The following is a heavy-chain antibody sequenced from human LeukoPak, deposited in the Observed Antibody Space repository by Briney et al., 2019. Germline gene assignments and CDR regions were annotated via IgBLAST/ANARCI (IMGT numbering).Heavy chain of an antibody. CDR1: GFTFSSYD. V-gene: IGHV3-23*01. CDR2: ISRSGGTT. CDR3: AKRGGTESFYYYYYMDV. D-gene: IGHD2-15*01. Sequence: GGSLRLSCAASGFTFSSYDMTWVRQTPGKGLEWVALISRSGGTTYHADSVKGRFTISRDNSKNTLYLQMNSLRAEDTAEYYCAKRGGTESFYYYYYMDVWGKGTTVTVSS. J-gene: IGHJ6*03.